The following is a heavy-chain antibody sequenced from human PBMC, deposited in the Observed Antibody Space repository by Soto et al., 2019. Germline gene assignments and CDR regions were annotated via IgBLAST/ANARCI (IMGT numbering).Heavy chain of an antibody. CDR2: ISGIRDYI. D-gene: IGHD3-10*01. J-gene: IGHJ4*02. CDR1: GFTFSYYP. Sequence: LRLSCAASGFTFSYYPLHWVRRAPGKGLEWVSSISGIRDYIRYADSVKGRFTISRDNAKTSLYLQMNSLTAEDTAVYYCAREGVHNYTEYYFDYWGQGTLVTVSS. CDR3: AREGVHNYTEYYFDY. V-gene: IGHV3-21*06.